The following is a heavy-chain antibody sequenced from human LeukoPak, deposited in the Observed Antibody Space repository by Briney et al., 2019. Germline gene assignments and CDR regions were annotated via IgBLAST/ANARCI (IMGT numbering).Heavy chain of an antibody. CDR3: AKSNGYGLIDI. V-gene: IGHV4-4*02. Sequence: KPSETLSLTCAVSGGSISSSNWWSWVRQPPGKWLEWIGEIYHSGSTNYNPSLKSRVTISVDTSKNQFSLKLSSVTAADTAVYYCAKSNGYGLIDIWGQGTMVTVSS. CDR2: IYHSGST. D-gene: IGHD3-22*01. CDR1: GGSISSSNW. J-gene: IGHJ3*02.